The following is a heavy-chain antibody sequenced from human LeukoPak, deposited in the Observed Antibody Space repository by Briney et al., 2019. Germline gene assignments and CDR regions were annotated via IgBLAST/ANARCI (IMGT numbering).Heavy chain of an antibody. CDR1: GGTFSSYA. V-gene: IGHV1-69*13. CDR3: ARDLGIAAAGTWYYYYGMDV. D-gene: IGHD6-13*01. J-gene: IGHJ6*02. CDR2: IIPIFGTA. Sequence: ASVKVSCKASGGTFSSYAISWVRQAPGQGLEWMGGIIPIFGTANYAQKFQGRVTITADESTSTAYMELSSLRSEDRAVYYCARDLGIAAAGTWYYYYGMDVWGHGTTVTVSS.